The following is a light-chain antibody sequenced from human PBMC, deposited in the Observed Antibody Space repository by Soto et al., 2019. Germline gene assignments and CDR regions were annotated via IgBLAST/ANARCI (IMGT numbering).Light chain of an antibody. Sequence: EIVLTQSPATLSLSPGERATLSCRASQSVSSYLAWYQQKPGQAPRLLIYDASNRATGIPARFSGSGSGTGFPLTLSRLEPGDFAVYYCQQRSNWPLTFGQGTRLEIK. CDR2: DAS. CDR3: QQRSNWPLT. V-gene: IGKV3-11*01. J-gene: IGKJ5*01. CDR1: QSVSSY.